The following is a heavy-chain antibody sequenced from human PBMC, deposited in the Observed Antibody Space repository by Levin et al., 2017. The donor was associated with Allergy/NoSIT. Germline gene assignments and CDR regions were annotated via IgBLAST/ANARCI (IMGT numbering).Heavy chain of an antibody. CDR2: IYYSGTT. CDR3: ARVVDYDILAGYYSPYYFDY. Sequence: PSETLSLTCTVSGGSISSGDYYWSWIRQPPGTGVEWIGYIYYSGTTYYNPSLKSRVTMSIDTSRNQFSLRLNSVKAADTAVYYCARVVDYDILAGYYSPYYFDYWGQGTLVTVSS. CDR1: GGSISSGDYY. J-gene: IGHJ4*02. V-gene: IGHV4-30-4*01. D-gene: IGHD3-9*01.